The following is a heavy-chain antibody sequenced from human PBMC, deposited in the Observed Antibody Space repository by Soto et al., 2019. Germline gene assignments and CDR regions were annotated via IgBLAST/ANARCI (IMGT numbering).Heavy chain of an antibody. D-gene: IGHD2-15*01. CDR1: GFSLSTSGVG. CDR3: AHDVGCLDY. J-gene: IGHJ4*02. Sequence: ITLKESGPTLVKPTQTLPLTCTFSGFSLSTSGVGVGWLRQPPGKALEWLALIYLDDDKRYSPSMKSRLTITKDTSKNQVVLTMTNMDPVDTATYYCAHDVGCLDYWGQGTLVTVSS. V-gene: IGHV2-5*02. CDR2: IYLDDDK.